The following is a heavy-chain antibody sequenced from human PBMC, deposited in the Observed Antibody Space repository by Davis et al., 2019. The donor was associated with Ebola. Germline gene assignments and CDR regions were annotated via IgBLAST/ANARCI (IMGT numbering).Heavy chain of an antibody. V-gene: IGHV3-74*01. D-gene: IGHD5-24*01. Sequence: GESLKISCAASGFTFSSDWMHWVRQPPGKGLVWVSRIKRDATGITYADSVKGRFTISRDNARNTLHLQMDSLRPEDTAVYFCGFAAADGYSPDHWGQGTLVTVSS. J-gene: IGHJ4*02. CDR3: GFAAADGYSPDH. CDR1: GFTFSSDW. CDR2: IKRDATGI.